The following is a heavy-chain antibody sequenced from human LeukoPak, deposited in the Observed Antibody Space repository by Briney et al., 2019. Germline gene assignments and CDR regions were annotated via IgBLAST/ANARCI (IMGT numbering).Heavy chain of an antibody. J-gene: IGHJ3*02. CDR1: GFTFRSYA. V-gene: IGHV3-23*01. CDR2: ISGSGDNT. D-gene: IGHD6-13*01. Sequence: GGSLRLSCAASGFTFRSYARSWVRQAPGKGLEWVSAISGSGDNTYYADSVKGRFTISRDNSKNTLYLQMNSLRAEDTAVYYCAKELMTAAAGTVGFDIWGQGTMVTVSS. CDR3: AKELMTAAAGTVGFDI.